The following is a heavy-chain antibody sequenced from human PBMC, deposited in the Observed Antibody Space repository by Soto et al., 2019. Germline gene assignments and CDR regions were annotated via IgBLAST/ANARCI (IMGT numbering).Heavy chain of an antibody. CDR3: AKDLASPGVYFYCAMDV. CDR1: GFTFSKYG. D-gene: IGHD6-6*01. Sequence: QEQLVESGGGVVQPGRSLRLACAASGFTFSKYGMHWVRQAPGKGLEWVAVISYDGTEKYYADSVKGRFYISRDNSKNIIYLQMNSLRPEDTAVFYCAKDLASPGVYFYCAMDVWGQGTTVTVSS. CDR2: ISYDGTEK. J-gene: IGHJ6*02. V-gene: IGHV3-30*18.